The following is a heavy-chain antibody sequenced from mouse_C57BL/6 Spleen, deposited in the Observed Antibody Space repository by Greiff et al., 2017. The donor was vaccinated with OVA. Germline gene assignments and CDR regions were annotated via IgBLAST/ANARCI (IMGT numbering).Heavy chain of an antibody. CDR2: IDPETGGT. CDR3: TRETGNYGYFDV. CDR1: GYTFTDYE. D-gene: IGHD2-1*01. V-gene: IGHV1-15*01. Sequence: QVQLQQSGAELVRPGASVTLSCKASGYTFTDYEMHWVKQTPVHGLEWIGAIDPETGGTAYNQKFKGKAILTADKSSSTAYMELRSLTSEDSAVYYCTRETGNYGYFDVWGTGTTVTVSS. J-gene: IGHJ1*03.